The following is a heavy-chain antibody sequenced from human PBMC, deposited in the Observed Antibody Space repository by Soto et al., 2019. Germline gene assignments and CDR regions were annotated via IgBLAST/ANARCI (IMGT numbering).Heavy chain of an antibody. CDR3: ARDGVGAKDCQN. J-gene: IGHJ1*01. Sequence: QVQLVQSGAEVKKPGASVKVSCKVSGYTLTELSMHWVRQAPGKGLEWMGGFDPDDGETIYAQKFQGRVTMTEDTATDTAYLGLSSLRSEDTAVDYCARDGVGAKDCQNWGQGTLVTVAS. V-gene: IGHV1-24*01. D-gene: IGHD1-26*01. CDR2: FDPDDGET. CDR1: GYTLTELS.